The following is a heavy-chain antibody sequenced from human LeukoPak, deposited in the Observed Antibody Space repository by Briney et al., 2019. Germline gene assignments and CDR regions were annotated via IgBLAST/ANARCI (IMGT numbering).Heavy chain of an antibody. Sequence: GGSLRPSCAASGFTFSNTWMHWVRQAPGKGLVWVSRIHSDGISTTYADSVKGRFTISRDNAKNTLYLQMNSLRAEDTAVYYCAELGITMIGGVWGKGTTVTISS. CDR3: AELGITMIGGV. J-gene: IGHJ6*04. CDR1: GFTFSNTW. CDR2: IHSDGIST. V-gene: IGHV3-74*03. D-gene: IGHD3-10*02.